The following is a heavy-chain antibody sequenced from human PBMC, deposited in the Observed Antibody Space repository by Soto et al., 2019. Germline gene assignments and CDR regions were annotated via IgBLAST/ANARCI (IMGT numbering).Heavy chain of an antibody. J-gene: IGHJ4*02. CDR1: GGTFSSYA. V-gene: IGHV1-69*13. D-gene: IGHD5-12*01. CDR3: ARDGGEMATIVYFDY. Sequence: SVKVSCKASGGTFSSYAISWVRQAPGQGLEWMGGIIPIFGTANYAQKFQGRVTITADESTSTAYMELSSLRSEDTAVYYCARDGGEMATIVYFDYWGQGTLVTVSS. CDR2: IIPIFGTA.